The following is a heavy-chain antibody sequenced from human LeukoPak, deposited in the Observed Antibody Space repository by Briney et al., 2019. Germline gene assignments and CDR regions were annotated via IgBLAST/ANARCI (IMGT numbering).Heavy chain of an antibody. J-gene: IGHJ4*02. CDR1: GYTFTGYY. Sequence: ASLKVSCKASGYTFTGYYMHWVRQAPGQGLEWMGWINPNSGGTNYVQKFQGWVTMTRDTSISTAYMELSRLRSDDTAVYYCARGGIYSGYDFPDYWGQGTLVTVSS. CDR3: ARGGIYSGYDFPDY. CDR2: INPNSGGT. D-gene: IGHD5-12*01. V-gene: IGHV1-2*04.